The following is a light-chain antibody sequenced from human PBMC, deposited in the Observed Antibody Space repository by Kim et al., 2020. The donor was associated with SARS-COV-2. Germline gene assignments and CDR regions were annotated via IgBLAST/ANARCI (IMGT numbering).Light chain of an antibody. CDR3: QQYDIVPPT. CDR2: DAS. V-gene: IGKV1-33*01. J-gene: IGKJ5*01. CDR1: QAITNY. Sequence: ASLGDRVTITCRARQAITNYLNWYQQKPGKAPKLLIYDASKLETGVPSRFSGSGSGTDFTLTITSLQPEDIATYYCQQYDIVPPTFGQGTRLEIK.